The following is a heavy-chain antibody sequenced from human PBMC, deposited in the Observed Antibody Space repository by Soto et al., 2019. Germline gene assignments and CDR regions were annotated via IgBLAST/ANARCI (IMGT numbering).Heavy chain of an antibody. CDR1: GFTFSSYA. CDR2: ISYDGSNK. V-gene: IGHV3-30-3*01. D-gene: IGHD2-2*01. Sequence: PGGSLRLSCAASGFTFSSYAMHWVRQAPGKGLERVAVISYDGSNKYYADSVKGRFTISRDNSKNTLCLQMNSLRAEDTAVYYCARVSLPNAYCISTFCYRLPWFDPWGQGALVTVSS. CDR3: ARVSLPNAYCISTFCYRLPWFDP. J-gene: IGHJ5*02.